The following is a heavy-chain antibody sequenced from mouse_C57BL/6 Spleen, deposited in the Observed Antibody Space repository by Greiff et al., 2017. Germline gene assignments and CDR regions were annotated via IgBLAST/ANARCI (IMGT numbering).Heavy chain of an antibody. V-gene: IGHV1-26*01. CDR1: GYTFTDYY. D-gene: IGHD2-5*01. J-gene: IGHJ3*01. Sequence: VQLQQSGPELVKPGASVKISCKASGYTFTDYYMNWVKQSPGKSLEWIGDINPNNGGTSYNQKFKGKATLTADTSSSTAYMQLSSLTSEDSAVYFCPFYSNSFAYWGQGTLVTVSA. CDR3: PFYSNSFAY. CDR2: INPNNGGT.